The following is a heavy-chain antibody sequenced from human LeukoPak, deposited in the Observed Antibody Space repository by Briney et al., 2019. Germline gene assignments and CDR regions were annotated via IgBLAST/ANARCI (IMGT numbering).Heavy chain of an antibody. V-gene: IGHV3-23*01. J-gene: IGHJ4*02. Sequence: GGSLRLSCAASGFTFSSSAMSWVRQAPGKGLEWVSTISGSGSGSSTYYADSVKGRFTISRDNSKNTLYLQMNSLGAEDMAVYYCAKSGYNRFDYWGQGTLVTVSS. CDR3: AKSGYNRFDY. CDR2: ISGSGSGSST. D-gene: IGHD5-24*01. CDR1: GFTFSSSA.